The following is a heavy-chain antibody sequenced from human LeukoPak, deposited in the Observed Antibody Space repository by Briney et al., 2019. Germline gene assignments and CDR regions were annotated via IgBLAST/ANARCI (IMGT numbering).Heavy chain of an antibody. Sequence: GGSLRLSCVASGFSFSSYEMNWVRQAPGKGLEWISYISASGTLTHYGDSMEGRFTVSRDNAKNSLYLQVNSLKASDTAMYYCARPAPSVEYFQHWGQGTLVTVSS. CDR2: ISASGTLT. V-gene: IGHV3-48*03. CDR1: GFSFSSYE. CDR3: ARPAPSVEYFQH. J-gene: IGHJ1*01.